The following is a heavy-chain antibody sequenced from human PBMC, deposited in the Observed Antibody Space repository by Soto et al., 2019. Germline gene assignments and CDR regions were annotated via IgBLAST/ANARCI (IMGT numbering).Heavy chain of an antibody. Sequence: PSETLSLTCTVSGGSISSSSYYWGWIRQPPGKGLEWIGSIYYSGSTYYNPSLKSRVTISVDTSKNQFSLKLSSVTAADTAVYYWERHAVQSRGFPHYWGQGPLVTAS. CDR1: GGSISSSSYY. V-gene: IGHV4-39*01. D-gene: IGHD6-19*01. CDR2: IYYSGST. J-gene: IGHJ4*02. CDR3: ERHAVQSRGFPHY.